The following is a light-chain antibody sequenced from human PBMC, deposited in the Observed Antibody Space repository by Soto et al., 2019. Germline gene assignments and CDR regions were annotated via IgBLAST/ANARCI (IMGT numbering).Light chain of an antibody. J-gene: IGLJ3*02. CDR2: EVS. CDR3: SSYTSTSTLVV. Sequence: QSVLTQPASVSGSAGQSITISCTGTSSDVGGYDYVSWYQQHPGKAPKLMIYEVSNRPSGLSNRFSGSKSGNTASLTISGLQAEDEADYYCSSYTSTSTLVVFGGGTKLTVL. CDR1: SSDVGGYDY. V-gene: IGLV2-14*01.